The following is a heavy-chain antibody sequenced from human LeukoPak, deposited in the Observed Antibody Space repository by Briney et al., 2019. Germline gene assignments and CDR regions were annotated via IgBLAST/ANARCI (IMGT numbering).Heavy chain of an antibody. CDR3: AKGTTRLSSSWLFDY. CDR2: LSGSGIST. V-gene: IGHV3-23*01. CDR1: GFTFSSYA. Sequence: GGSLRLSCAASGFTFSSYAMSWVRKPPGRGREWFSALSGSGISTYYADSVRGRFTISRDNSKNTLYLQMNSLRAEDTALYYCAKGTTRLSSSWLFDYWGQGTLVTVSS. D-gene: IGHD6-13*01. J-gene: IGHJ4*02.